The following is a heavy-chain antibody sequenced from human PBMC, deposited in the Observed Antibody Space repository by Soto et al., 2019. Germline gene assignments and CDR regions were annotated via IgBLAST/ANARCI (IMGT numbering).Heavy chain of an antibody. CDR3: ARDRIAVAGNPEYLQH. Sequence: EVQLVESGGGLVQPGGSLRLSCAASGFTVSSNYMSWVRPAPGKGLEWVSVIYSGGSTYYADSVKGRFTISRDNSKNTLYLQMNSLRAEDTAVYYCARDRIAVAGNPEYLQHWGQGTLVTVSS. D-gene: IGHD6-19*01. CDR1: GFTVSSNY. V-gene: IGHV3-66*01. CDR2: IYSGGST. J-gene: IGHJ1*01.